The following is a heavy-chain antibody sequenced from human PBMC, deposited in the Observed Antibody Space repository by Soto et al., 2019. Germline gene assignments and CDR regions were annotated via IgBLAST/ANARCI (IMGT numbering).Heavy chain of an antibody. J-gene: IGHJ4*02. D-gene: IGHD2-15*01. V-gene: IGHV3-30-3*01. CDR3: AGDDPIIYFFGYGAY. CDR1: GFTFSTYV. CDR2: ISSDGNNK. Sequence: PGGSLRLSCAASGFTFSTYVMHWVSQAPGKGLEWVAHISSDGNNKYYADSVKGRFTISRDNFKNSLYLQMSSLRADDTAVYYCAGDDPIIYFFGYGAYWGQGNLVPVSS.